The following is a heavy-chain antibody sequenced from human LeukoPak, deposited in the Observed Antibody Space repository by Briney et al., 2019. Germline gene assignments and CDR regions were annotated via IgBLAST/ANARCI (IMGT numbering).Heavy chain of an antibody. Sequence: SETLSLTCSVYGGSFSGYYWSWIRQPPGKGLEWIGEINHSGSTNYNPSLKSRVTISVDTSKNQFSLKLSSVTAADTAVYYCARPPNYYGSGSYSRGLGYWGQGTLVTVSS. D-gene: IGHD3-10*01. J-gene: IGHJ4*02. V-gene: IGHV4-34*01. CDR1: GGSFSGYY. CDR2: INHSGST. CDR3: ARPPNYYGSGSYSRGLGY.